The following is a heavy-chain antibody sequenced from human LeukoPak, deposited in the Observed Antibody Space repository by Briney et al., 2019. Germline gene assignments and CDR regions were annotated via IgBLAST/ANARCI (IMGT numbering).Heavy chain of an antibody. J-gene: IGHJ5*02. CDR3: ARGRGNIVVVVAATSLWFDP. V-gene: IGHV4-39*07. Sequence: SETLSLTCTVSGGSISSSSYYWGWIRQPPGKGLEWIGSIYYSGSTYYNPSLKSRVTISVDTSKNQFSLKLSSVTAADTAVYYCARGRGNIVVVVAATSLWFDPWGQGTLVTVSS. D-gene: IGHD2-15*01. CDR1: GGSISSSSYY. CDR2: IYYSGST.